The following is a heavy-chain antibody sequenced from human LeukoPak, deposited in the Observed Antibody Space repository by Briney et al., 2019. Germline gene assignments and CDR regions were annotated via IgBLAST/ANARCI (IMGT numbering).Heavy chain of an antibody. D-gene: IGHD2-15*01. CDR2: ISAYNGNT. CDR3: ARDGYYCSGGSCYNWFDP. CDR1: GYIFTSYG. J-gene: IGHJ5*02. Sequence: ASVTVSCKACGYIFTSYGISWVRQAPGQGLEGMGWISAYNGNTNYAQKLQGRLTMTTDTSTSTAYMELRSLRSDDTAVYYCARDGYYCSGGSCYNWFDPWGQGTLLTVSS. V-gene: IGHV1-18*01.